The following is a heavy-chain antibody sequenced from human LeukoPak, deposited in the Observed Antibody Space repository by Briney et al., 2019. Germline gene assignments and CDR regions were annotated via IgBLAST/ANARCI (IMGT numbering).Heavy chain of an antibody. D-gene: IGHD3-9*01. CDR3: RGNFD. CDR2: IYYSGST. CDR1: GFTFSSYS. J-gene: IGHJ3*01. Sequence: GSLRLSCAASGFTFSSYSMNWVRQPPGKGLEWIASIYYSGSTFYNSSLKSRVTISVDTSKNQFSLKLSSVTAADTAVYYCRGNFDWGQGTMVTVSS. V-gene: IGHV4-39*07.